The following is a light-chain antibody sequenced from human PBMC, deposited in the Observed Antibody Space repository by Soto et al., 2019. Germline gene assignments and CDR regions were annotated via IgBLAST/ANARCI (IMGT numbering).Light chain of an antibody. J-gene: IGLJ3*02. V-gene: IGLV1-40*01. CDR2: GNS. CDR1: SSNIGAGYD. Sequence: QSVLTQPPSVSGAPGQRVTISCTGSSSNIGAGYDVHWYQQLPGTAPKLLIYGNSNRPSGVPDRFSGSKSGTSASLAITGLQAEDEADYYCQFYDSSLSGWVFGGGTNLTVL. CDR3: QFYDSSLSGWV.